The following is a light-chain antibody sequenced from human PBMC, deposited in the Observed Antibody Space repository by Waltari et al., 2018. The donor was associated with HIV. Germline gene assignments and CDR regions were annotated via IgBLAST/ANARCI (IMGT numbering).Light chain of an antibody. Sequence: EIMLTQSPDSLSVSPGESATLSCRASQSLSANLAWYQQKPGQPSRLLIYAASTRATGVPARFSGSGSGTEFTLTISSLQSDDSATYYCQQYNKWPPYTFGQGTKVEIK. CDR3: QQYNKWPPYT. CDR2: AAS. J-gene: IGKJ2*01. V-gene: IGKV3-15*01. CDR1: QSLSAN.